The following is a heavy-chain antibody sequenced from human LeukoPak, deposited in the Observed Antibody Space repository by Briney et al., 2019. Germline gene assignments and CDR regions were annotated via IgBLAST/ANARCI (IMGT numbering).Heavy chain of an antibody. CDR3: ARAESSLLLWFGEQYFDY. D-gene: IGHD3-10*01. V-gene: IGHV3-7*03. CDR1: GFTFSSYW. Sequence: GGSLRLSCAASGFTFSSYWMSWVRQAPGKGLEWVANIKRDGSEKYHVDSVKGRFTISRDNAKNSLYLQMNSLRAEDTAVYYCARAESSLLLWFGEQYFDYWGQGTLVTVSS. CDR2: IKRDGSEK. J-gene: IGHJ4*02.